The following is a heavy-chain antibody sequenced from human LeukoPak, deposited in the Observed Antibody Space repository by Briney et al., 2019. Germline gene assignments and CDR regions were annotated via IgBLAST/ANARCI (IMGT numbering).Heavy chain of an antibody. V-gene: IGHV4-34*01. D-gene: IGHD5-24*01. CDR2: INHSGST. CDR3: ARGRRWLQFHYFDY. Sequence: PSETLSLTCAVYGGSFSGYYWRWIRQPPGKGLEWIGEINHSGSTNYNPSLKSRVTISVDTSKNQFSLKLSSVTAADTAVYYCARGRRWLQFHYFDYGGQGTLVTVSS. J-gene: IGHJ4*02. CDR1: GGSFSGYY.